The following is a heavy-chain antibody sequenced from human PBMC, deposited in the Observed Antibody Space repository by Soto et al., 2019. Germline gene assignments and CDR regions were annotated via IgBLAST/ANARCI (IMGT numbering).Heavy chain of an antibody. J-gene: IGHJ4*02. Sequence: QVQLVESGGGVVQPGRSLRLSCAAPGFTFSSYGMHWVHQAPGKGLEWVAVIWYDGSNKYYADAVKGRFTISRDNSTNPLYLQMNSLRAEDTSVYYCARDVQQPMRVFDDSSGYVVGIFDYGGQGTLVTVSS. CDR3: ARDVQQPMRVFDDSSGYVVGIFDY. CDR1: GFTFSSYG. V-gene: IGHV3-33*01. CDR2: IWYDGSNK. D-gene: IGHD3-22*01.